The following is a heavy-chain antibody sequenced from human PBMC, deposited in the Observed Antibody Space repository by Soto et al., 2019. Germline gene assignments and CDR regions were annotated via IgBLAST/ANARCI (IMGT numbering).Heavy chain of an antibody. CDR3: ASRRSGWYLDY. Sequence: EVQLLESGGGLVQPGGSLRLSCAASGFTFSSYAMNWVRQAPGKGLEWVSVISGSGGSTYYADSVKGRFTISRDNSKNTVYRQMNSLRGEDTAVYYCASRRSGWYLDYWGQGPLVTVSS. D-gene: IGHD6-19*01. CDR2: ISGSGGST. CDR1: GFTFSSYA. V-gene: IGHV3-23*01. J-gene: IGHJ4*02.